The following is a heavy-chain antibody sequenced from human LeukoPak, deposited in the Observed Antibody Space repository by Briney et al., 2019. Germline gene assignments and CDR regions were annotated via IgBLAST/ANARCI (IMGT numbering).Heavy chain of an antibody. D-gene: IGHD4-17*01. CDR2: IRYDGSNK. J-gene: IGHJ4*02. Sequence: GGSLRLSCAASGFTFSSYGMHWVRQAPGKGLEWVAFIRYDGSNKYYADSVKGRFTISRDNSKNTLYLQMNSLKTGDTAVYFCSSGLSVLRSNNTPVDYWGQGTLVTVSS. CDR3: SSGLSVLRSNNTPVDY. V-gene: IGHV3-30*02. CDR1: GFTFSSYG.